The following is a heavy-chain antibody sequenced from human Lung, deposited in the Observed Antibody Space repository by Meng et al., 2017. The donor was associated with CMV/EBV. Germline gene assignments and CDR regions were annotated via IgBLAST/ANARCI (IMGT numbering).Heavy chain of an antibody. CDR1: GGSISRSNW. CDR3: ASFPPPGKQWLVTDY. CDR2: IYHSGST. Sequence: QVQLQPAGPGLVEPSGPLTLTCAVAGGSISRSNWWSWVRQPPGKGLEWIGEIYHSGSTNYNPSLKSRVTISVDKSKNQFSLKLSSVTAADTAVYYCASFPPPGKQWLVTDYWGQGTLVTVSS. V-gene: IGHV4-4*02. D-gene: IGHD6-19*01. J-gene: IGHJ4*02.